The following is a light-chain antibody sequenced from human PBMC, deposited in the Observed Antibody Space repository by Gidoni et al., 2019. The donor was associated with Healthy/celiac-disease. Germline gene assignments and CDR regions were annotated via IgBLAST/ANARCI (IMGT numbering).Light chain of an antibody. Sequence: QSALTQPASVSGSPGQSITISCTGTRSDVGGYNYVSWYQQHPGQAPKLVIYDVTNRPSGVSTRFSGSKSGNTASLTISGLQAEDEADYYCSSYTSSSTLVFGGGTKLTVL. V-gene: IGLV2-14*03. CDR1: RSDVGGYNY. CDR2: DVT. J-gene: IGLJ2*01. CDR3: SSYTSSSTLV.